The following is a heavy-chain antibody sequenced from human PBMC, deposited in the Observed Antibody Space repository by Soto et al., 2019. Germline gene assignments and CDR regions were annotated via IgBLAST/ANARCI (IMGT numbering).Heavy chain of an antibody. V-gene: IGHV1-18*04. CDR3: ASTSYCGGDCINWFDT. J-gene: IGHJ5*02. CDR1: GYTFTSYG. D-gene: IGHD2-21*02. CDR2: ISAYNGNT. Sequence: ASVKVSCKASGYTFTSYGISWVRQAPGQGLEWMGWISAYNGNTNYAQKLQGRVTMTTDTSTSTAYMELRSLRSDETAVYYCASTSYCGGDCINWFDTWGQGTLVTVSS.